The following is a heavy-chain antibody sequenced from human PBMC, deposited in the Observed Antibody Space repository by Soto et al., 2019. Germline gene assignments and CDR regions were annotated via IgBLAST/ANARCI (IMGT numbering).Heavy chain of an antibody. CDR3: ARLRTYDYESDGYYGHQFDD. D-gene: IGHD3-22*01. J-gene: IGHJ5*02. CDR1: GGIFSRHA. Sequence: QVQLVQSGAEVKKTGSSVKVSCKISGGIFSRHAIDWVRQAPGQGLEWMGGIVPKLGTVIYAQNFQARVTISADELTNTSYLDLSGLTFEDTAVYDSARLRTYDYESDGYYGHQFDDWGKGPLVTISS. V-gene: IGHV1-69*01. CDR2: IVPKLGTV.